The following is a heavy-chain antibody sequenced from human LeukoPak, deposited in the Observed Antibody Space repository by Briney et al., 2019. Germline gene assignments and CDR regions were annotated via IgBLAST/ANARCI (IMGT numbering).Heavy chain of an antibody. Sequence: PSETLSLTCTVSGGSISSSSYYWGWIRQPPGKGLEWIGSIYYSGSTYYNPSLKSRVTISVDTSKNQFSLKLSSVTAADTAAYYCARHLRVPAAIIDNWFDPWGQGTLVTVSS. CDR2: IYYSGST. CDR1: GGSISSSSYY. CDR3: ARHLRVPAAIIDNWFDP. J-gene: IGHJ5*02. D-gene: IGHD2-2*02. V-gene: IGHV4-39*01.